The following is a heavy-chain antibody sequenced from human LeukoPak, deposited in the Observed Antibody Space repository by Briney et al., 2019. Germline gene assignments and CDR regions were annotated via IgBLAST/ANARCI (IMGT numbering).Heavy chain of an antibody. CDR1: GGSINSDYW. CDR2: IYHTGSV. CDR3: ARHDDFLSAYNY. J-gene: IGHJ4*02. Sequence: SETLSLTCAVSGGSINSDYWWTWVRQSPGKGLEWIGEIYHTGSVNYNLSLESRVTISRDRSKNQFSLMLRSVTAADTAVYYCARHDDFLSAYNYWGQGILVTVSS. D-gene: IGHD3-3*01. V-gene: IGHV4-4*02.